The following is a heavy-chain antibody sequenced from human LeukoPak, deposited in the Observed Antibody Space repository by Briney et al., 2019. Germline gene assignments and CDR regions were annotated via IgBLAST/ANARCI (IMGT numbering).Heavy chain of an antibody. CDR1: GFTFSSYE. Sequence: PGGSLRLSCAASGFTFSSYEMNWVRQAPGKGLEWVSYISSSGSTIYYADSVKGRFTISRDNAKNSLYLQMNSLRAEDTAIYYCAKGKDGYYYHGMDVWGQGTTVTVSS. CDR3: AKGKDGYYYHGMDV. D-gene: IGHD2-15*01. V-gene: IGHV3-48*03. J-gene: IGHJ6*02. CDR2: ISSSGSTI.